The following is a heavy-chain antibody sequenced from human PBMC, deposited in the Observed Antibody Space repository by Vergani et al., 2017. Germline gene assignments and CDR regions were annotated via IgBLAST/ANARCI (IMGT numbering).Heavy chain of an antibody. Sequence: EVQLVESGGGLVKPGGSLRLSCAASGFTFSSYSMNGVRQAPGKGLEWVSSISSSSSYIYYADSVKGRFTISRDNAKNSLYLQMNSLRAEDTAVYYCARESQRDYYGSGSTNWFDPWGQGTLVTVSS. CDR1: GFTFSSYS. V-gene: IGHV3-21*01. D-gene: IGHD3-10*01. CDR2: ISSSSSYI. J-gene: IGHJ5*02. CDR3: ARESQRDYYGSGSTNWFDP.